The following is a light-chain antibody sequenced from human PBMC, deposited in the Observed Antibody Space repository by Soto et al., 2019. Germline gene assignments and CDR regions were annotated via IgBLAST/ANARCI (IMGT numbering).Light chain of an antibody. CDR3: QQYNSYPWT. J-gene: IGKJ1*01. CDR2: KAS. CDR1: QSISSW. V-gene: IGKV1-5*03. Sequence: DIQMTQSPSTLSASVGDRVTITCRASQSISSWLAWYQQKPGKAPNLLIYKASSLESGVPSRFSGSGSGTEFTLTISILQPDDFATYYCQQYNSYPWTFDQGTKVEIK.